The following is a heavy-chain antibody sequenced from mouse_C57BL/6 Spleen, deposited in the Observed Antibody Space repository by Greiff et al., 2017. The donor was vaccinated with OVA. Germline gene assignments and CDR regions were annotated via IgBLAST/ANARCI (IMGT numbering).Heavy chain of an antibody. J-gene: IGHJ3*01. V-gene: IGHV3-6*01. CDR3: AREGVDEAY. D-gene: IGHD1-1*02. Sequence: EVHLLESGPGLVKPSQSLSLTCSVTGSSITSGYYWYWIRRSPGNKLEWLCFISYDGSNNYNPTLKNRISITRDTSKHQFFLKLNSVTTEDTATYYCAREGVDEAYWGQGTLVTVSA. CDR1: GSSITSGYY. CDR2: ISYDGSN.